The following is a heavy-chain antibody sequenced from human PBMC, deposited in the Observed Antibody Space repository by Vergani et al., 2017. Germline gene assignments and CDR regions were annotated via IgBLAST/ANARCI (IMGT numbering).Heavy chain of an antibody. Sequence: EVQLVESGGGLVQPGRSLRLSCAASGFSFGDYAMTWVRQAPGKGLEWVAFIRNKAYGGTTEYAVSVKGRFTITRDESKRLAYLQLSGLKTEDTAVYFCSRGRGYSFGYSGCWGQGTLVTVSS. V-gene: IGHV3-49*04. CDR2: IRNKAYGGTT. CDR3: SRGRGYSFGYSGC. J-gene: IGHJ4*02. D-gene: IGHD5-18*01. CDR1: GFSFGDYA.